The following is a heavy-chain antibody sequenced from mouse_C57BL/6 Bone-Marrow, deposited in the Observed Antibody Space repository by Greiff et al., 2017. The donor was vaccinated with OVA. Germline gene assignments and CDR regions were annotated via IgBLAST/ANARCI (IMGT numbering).Heavy chain of an antibody. D-gene: IGHD1-1*01. CDR3: ARVTTVVGFDY. J-gene: IGHJ2*01. CDR1: GYTFTGYW. Sequence: VQLLQSGAELMKPGASVKLSCKATGYTFTGYWIEWVKQRPGHGLEWIGEILPGSGSTNYNEKFKGKATFPADTSSNPAYMQLSSLTTEDSAIYYDARVTTVVGFDYWGQGTTLTVSS. CDR2: ILPGSGST. V-gene: IGHV1-9*01.